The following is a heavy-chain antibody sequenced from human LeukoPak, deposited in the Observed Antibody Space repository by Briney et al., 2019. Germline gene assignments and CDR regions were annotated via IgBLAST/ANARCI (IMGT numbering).Heavy chain of an antibody. Sequence: PGGSLRLSCAAAGFTFSSYSMSWVGQSPGKGLEWVANIKQDGSEKYYVDSVKGRFTISRDNAKNSLYLQMNSLRPEDTAVYYCARGTDYDDYWGQGTLVTVSS. CDR2: IKQDGSEK. CDR3: ARGTDYDDY. V-gene: IGHV3-7*01. J-gene: IGHJ4*02. CDR1: GFTFSSYS.